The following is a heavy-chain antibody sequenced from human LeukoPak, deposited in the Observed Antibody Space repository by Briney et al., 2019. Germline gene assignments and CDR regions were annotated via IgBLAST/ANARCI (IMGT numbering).Heavy chain of an antibody. CDR3: ARGARSGAFDI. CDR1: GFTFSSYE. Sequence: GGSLRLSCAASGFTFSSYEMNWVRQAPGKGLEWVSYISSSGSTIYYADSVKGRFIISRDNAKNSLYLQMNSLRAEDTAVYYCARGARSGAFDIWGQGTMVTVSS. D-gene: IGHD3-10*01. J-gene: IGHJ3*02. CDR2: ISSSGSTI. V-gene: IGHV3-48*03.